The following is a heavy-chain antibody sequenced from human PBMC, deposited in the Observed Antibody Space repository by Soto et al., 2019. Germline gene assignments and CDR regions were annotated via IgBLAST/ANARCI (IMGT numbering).Heavy chain of an antibody. CDR1: GYTFTDYY. D-gene: IGHD6-19*01. CDR3: ARGPGDSGLYTSDY. J-gene: IGHJ4*02. CDR2: INPNSGGT. Sequence: QVRLVQSGAEAEEPGASLKVSCKASGYTFTDYYMNWVRQAPGQGLEWMGWINPNSGGTNYAQNFQGWVTMTRNTSINTANRELNRLKSDVTAGYYGARGPGDSGLYTSDYWGQGTQVTFSS. V-gene: IGHV1-2*04.